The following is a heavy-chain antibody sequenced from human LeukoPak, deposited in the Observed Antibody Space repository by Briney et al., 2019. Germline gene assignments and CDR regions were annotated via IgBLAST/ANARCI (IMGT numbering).Heavy chain of an antibody. D-gene: IGHD6-13*01. V-gene: IGHV1-18*01. Sequence: ASVKVSCMASGYTFTNFRISWVRQAPGQGLEWMGWINAYNGDTNYAQKLQGRVTMTTDTSTETAYMELRSLRSDDTAVYYCARDLAGAAAGTIPLFDYWGQGTLVTVSS. CDR2: INAYNGDT. J-gene: IGHJ4*02. CDR1: GYTFTNFR. CDR3: ARDLAGAAAGTIPLFDY.